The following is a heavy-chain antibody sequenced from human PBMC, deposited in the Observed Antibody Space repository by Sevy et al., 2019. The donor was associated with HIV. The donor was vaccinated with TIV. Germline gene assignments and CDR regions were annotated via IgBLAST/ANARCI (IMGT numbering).Heavy chain of an antibody. CDR2: ISYDGGNK. CDR3: AKIPRGYSYASFLDS. CDR1: GFSFNKFA. Sequence: GGSLRLSCAASGFSFNKFAMHWVRQAPGEGLEWVALISYDGGNKYYADSVRGRFSISRDNSKNTLFLQMNSLSPEDTAIYFCAKIPRGYSYASFLDSWGQGTLVTVSS. D-gene: IGHD5-18*01. J-gene: IGHJ4*02. V-gene: IGHV3-30*18.